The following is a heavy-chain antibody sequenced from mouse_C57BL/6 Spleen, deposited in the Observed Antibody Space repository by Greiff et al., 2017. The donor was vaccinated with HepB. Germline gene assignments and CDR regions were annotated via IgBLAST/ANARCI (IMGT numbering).Heavy chain of an antibody. D-gene: IGHD2-3*01. CDR3: ARFYDGYSFDY. CDR1: GYTFTSYG. CDR2: IYPRSGNT. Sequence: VQLQQSGAELARPGASVKLSCKASGYTFTSYGISWVKQRTGQGLEWIGEIYPRSGNTYYNEKFKGKATLTADKSSSTAYMELRSLTSEDSAVYFCARFYDGYSFDYWGQGTTLTVSS. V-gene: IGHV1-81*01. J-gene: IGHJ2*01.